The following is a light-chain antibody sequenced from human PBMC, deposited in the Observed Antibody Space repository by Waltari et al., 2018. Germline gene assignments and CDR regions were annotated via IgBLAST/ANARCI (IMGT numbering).Light chain of an antibody. CDR3: SSYAGSNNLV. Sequence: QSALTQPPSASGSPGQSVTISCPGTSSYGGAYDSVPWYQHHPGKAPKPLISEVSTRPSGVPVRFSGSRSGTTASLTVSGLQAEDEADYYCSSYAGSNNLVFGGGTKLTVL. J-gene: IGLJ2*01. CDR2: EVS. CDR1: SSYGGAYDS. V-gene: IGLV2-8*01.